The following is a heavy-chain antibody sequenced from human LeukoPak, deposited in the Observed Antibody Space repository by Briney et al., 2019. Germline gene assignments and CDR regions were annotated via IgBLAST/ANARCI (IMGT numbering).Heavy chain of an antibody. J-gene: IGHJ4*02. CDR3: ASTGN. V-gene: IGHV3-7*02. CDR2: IKQDGSEK. CDR1: GSTFNSYW. Sequence: GGSLRLSCAASGSTFNSYWMSWVRQAPGKGLEWVANIKQDGSEKYYADSVKGRFTVSRDNSKNTLYLQMNSLRAEDTAVYYCASTGNWGQGTLVTVSS. D-gene: IGHD1-1*01.